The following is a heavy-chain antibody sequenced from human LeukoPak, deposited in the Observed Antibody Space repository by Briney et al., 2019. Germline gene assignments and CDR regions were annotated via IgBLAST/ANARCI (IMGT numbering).Heavy chain of an antibody. CDR3: AKDRAGYSSSWPLDY. Sequence: GGSLRLPCAASGFTFSSYAMSWVRQAPGKGLGWVSAISGSGGSTYYADSVKGRFTISRDNSKNTLYLQMNSLRAEDTAVYYCAKDRAGYSSSWPLDYWGQGTLVTVSS. D-gene: IGHD6-13*01. CDR1: GFTFSSYA. J-gene: IGHJ4*02. CDR2: ISGSGGST. V-gene: IGHV3-23*01.